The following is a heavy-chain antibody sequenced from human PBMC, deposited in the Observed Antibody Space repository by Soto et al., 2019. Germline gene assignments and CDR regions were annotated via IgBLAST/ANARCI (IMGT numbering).Heavy chain of an antibody. J-gene: IGHJ4*02. D-gene: IGHD6-13*01. V-gene: IGHV4-34*01. Sequence: PSETLSLTCAVYGGSFSGYYWSWIRQPPGKGLEWIGEINHSGSTNYNPSLKSRVTISVDTSKNQFSLKLSSVTAADTAVYYCARGRPYSSSWYRRFDYWGQGTQVTVSS. CDR2: INHSGST. CDR3: ARGRPYSSSWYRRFDY. CDR1: GGSFSGYY.